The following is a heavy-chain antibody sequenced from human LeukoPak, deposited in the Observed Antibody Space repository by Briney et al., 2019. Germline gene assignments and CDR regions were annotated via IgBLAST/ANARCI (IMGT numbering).Heavy chain of an antibody. CDR3: ANLWFGELPFDY. Sequence: GGTLRLSYAASGFTFSSYAMSWVRQAPGKGLEWVSAIRGSGGSTYYADSVKGRFTISRDNSKNTLYLQMNSLRAEDTAVYYCANLWFGELPFDYWGQGTLVTVSS. CDR1: GFTFSSYA. D-gene: IGHD3-10*01. CDR2: IRGSGGST. J-gene: IGHJ4*02. V-gene: IGHV3-23*01.